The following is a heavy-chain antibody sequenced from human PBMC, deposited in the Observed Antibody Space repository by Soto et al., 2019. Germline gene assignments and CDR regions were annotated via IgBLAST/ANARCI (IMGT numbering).Heavy chain of an antibody. CDR2: IYYSGST. V-gene: IGHV4-31*03. J-gene: IGHJ6*02. CDR1: CGSVSSGGYY. D-gene: IGHD2-21*02. Sequence: ALETLSLTCSVSCGSVSSGGYYWSWIRQPPGKGLEWIGYIYYSGSTYYNPSLKSRVTISVDTSKNQFSLKLSSVTAADTAVYYCARVCGGDCHNGMDVWGQGTTVTVSS. CDR3: ARVCGGDCHNGMDV.